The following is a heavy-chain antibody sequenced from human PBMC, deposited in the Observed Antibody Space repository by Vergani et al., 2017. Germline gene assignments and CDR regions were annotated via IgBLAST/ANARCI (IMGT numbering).Heavy chain of an antibody. Sequence: EVQLVESGGDLVQPGGSLRLSCAASGFTFSSYAMSWVRQAPGKGLEWVSSISGGGGSTYYADSVKGRFTISRDNSKNTLYLQMNSLRAEDTAVYFCAKTYYYDSSGYSAFDIWGQGTMVTVSS. CDR3: AKTYYYDSSGYSAFDI. D-gene: IGHD3-22*01. CDR1: GFTFSSYA. CDR2: ISGGGGST. J-gene: IGHJ3*02. V-gene: IGHV3-23*04.